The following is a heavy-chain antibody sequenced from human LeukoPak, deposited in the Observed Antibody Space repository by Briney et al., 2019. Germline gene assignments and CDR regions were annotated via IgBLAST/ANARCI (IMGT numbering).Heavy chain of an antibody. D-gene: IGHD3-22*01. CDR1: GFTFSSYG. Sequence: GGSLRLSCAASGFTFSSYGMHWVRQAPGKGLEWVAVISYDGSNKYYADSVKGRFTISRDNSKNTLYLQMNSLRAEDTAVYYCAKDRATGSLYDSSGYYSHWGQGTLVTVSS. CDR3: AKDRATGSLYDSSGYYSH. J-gene: IGHJ4*02. V-gene: IGHV3-30*18. CDR2: ISYDGSNK.